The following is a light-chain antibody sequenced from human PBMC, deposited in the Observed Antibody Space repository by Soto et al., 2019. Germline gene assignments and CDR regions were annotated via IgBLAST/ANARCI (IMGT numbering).Light chain of an antibody. J-gene: IGKJ4*01. V-gene: IGKV3-15*01. Sequence: EIVMTQSPATLSVSPGEGATLSCKASQNVYNNLAWYQQRPGQPPRLLIYDASTRATGISARLSGSAYGTEFTRTISSRQPEDVAVYFCQQCRNWPLTFGGGTKVEIK. CDR2: DAS. CDR1: QNVYNN. CDR3: QQCRNWPLT.